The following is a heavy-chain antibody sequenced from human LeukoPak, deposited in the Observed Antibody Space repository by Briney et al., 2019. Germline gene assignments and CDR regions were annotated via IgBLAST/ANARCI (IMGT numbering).Heavy chain of an antibody. CDR2: IYPDGNDK. Sequence: PGGSLRLSCVASGFTFSSYYKSYVRDPPGKGLECVAHIYPDGNDKYYLDSVKGRFTISRDNTKNSLYLQVNSLRAEDTAVYYCAREVAVGIGAYNYWGQGTLVAVSS. CDR3: AREVAVGIGAYNY. J-gene: IGHJ4*02. CDR1: GFTFSSYY. V-gene: IGHV3-7*01. D-gene: IGHD6-13*01.